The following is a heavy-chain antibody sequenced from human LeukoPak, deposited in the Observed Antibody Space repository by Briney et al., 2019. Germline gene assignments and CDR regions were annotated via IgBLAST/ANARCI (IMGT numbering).Heavy chain of an antibody. CDR1: GFTFSNAW. D-gene: IGHD3-22*01. V-gene: IGHV3-15*01. CDR3: TTDLSELDDSGYYAKYFHH. Sequence: PGGSLRLSCAASGFTFSNAWMNWVRQAPGKGLEWVGRIKSKTDGGTTDYAAPVKGRFTISRDDSKDTLFLQMNSLKTEDTAVYYCTTDLSELDDSGYYAKYFHHWGQGTLVSVSS. J-gene: IGHJ1*01. CDR2: IKSKTDGGTT.